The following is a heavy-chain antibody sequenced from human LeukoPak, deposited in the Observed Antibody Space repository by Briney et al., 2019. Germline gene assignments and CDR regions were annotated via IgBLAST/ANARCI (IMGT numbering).Heavy chain of an antibody. CDR2: IYTSGST. CDR3: ARGAYYYDSSGYHFDY. CDR1: GGSNSSQC. Sequence: SETLSLTCTVSGGSNSSQCWSWIRQPAGKGLEWIGRIYTSGSTNYNPSLKSRVTISVDKSKNQFSLKLSSVTAADTAVYYCARGAYYYDSSGYHFDYWGQGTLVTVSS. J-gene: IGHJ4*02. V-gene: IGHV4-4*07. D-gene: IGHD3-22*01.